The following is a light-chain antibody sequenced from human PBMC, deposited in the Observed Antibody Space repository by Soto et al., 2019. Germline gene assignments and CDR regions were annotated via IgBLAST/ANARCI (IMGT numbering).Light chain of an antibody. J-gene: IGKJ3*01. Sequence: AIRMTQSPSSLSASTGDRVTITCRASQGISSYLAWYQQKPGKAPKLLIYAASTLQSGAPPRFSGSGSGTDFTLTISCLQSEDFATYYCQQYYSYPFTFGPGTKVDIK. CDR1: QGISSY. CDR3: QQYYSYPFT. V-gene: IGKV1-8*01. CDR2: AAS.